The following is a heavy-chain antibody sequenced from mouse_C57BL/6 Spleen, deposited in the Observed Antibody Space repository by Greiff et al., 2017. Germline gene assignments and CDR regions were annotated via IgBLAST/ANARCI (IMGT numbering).Heavy chain of an antibody. CDR2: ISSGSSTI. Sequence: EVQLVESGGGLVKPGGSLKLSCAASGFTFSDYGMHWVRQAPEKGLEWVAYISSGSSTIYYADTVKGRFTISRDNAKNTLFLQMSSLKSEDTAMYYGTRDGGLRRGYYFDYWGQGTTLTVSS. D-gene: IGHD2-4*01. J-gene: IGHJ2*01. CDR3: TRDGGLRRGYYFDY. V-gene: IGHV5-17*03. CDR1: GFTFSDYG.